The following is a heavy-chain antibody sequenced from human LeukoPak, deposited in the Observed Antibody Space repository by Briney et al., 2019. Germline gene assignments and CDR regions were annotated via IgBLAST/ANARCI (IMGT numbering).Heavy chain of an antibody. CDR1: EFSVSNNY. Sequence: GGSLRLSCTASEFSVSNNYMSWVRQAPGKGLEWVSVVYSGGRTNYADSVRGRFSISRDNSKNTMYLQMNSLRVEDTAVYYCAKLDILTGYSPYVWGRGTTVTVSS. CDR3: AKLDILTGYSPYV. CDR2: VYSGGRT. J-gene: IGHJ6*02. V-gene: IGHV3-66*04. D-gene: IGHD3-9*01.